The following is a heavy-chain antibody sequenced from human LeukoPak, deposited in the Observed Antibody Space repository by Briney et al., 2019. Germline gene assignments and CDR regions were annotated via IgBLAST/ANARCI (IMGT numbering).Heavy chain of an antibody. CDR3: ARGGVTTMTLRDLWLDY. CDR2: MSYDGSNK. Sequence: GRSLRLSCAASGFSFRSYGMHWVRQAPGKGLEWVALMSYDGSNKFYADSVKGRFTISRDNSKSTLYLQMNSLKAEDTAVYYCARGGVTTMTLRDLWLDYWGQGTLVTVSS. CDR1: GFSFRSYG. V-gene: IGHV3-30*03. D-gene: IGHD4-17*01. J-gene: IGHJ4*02.